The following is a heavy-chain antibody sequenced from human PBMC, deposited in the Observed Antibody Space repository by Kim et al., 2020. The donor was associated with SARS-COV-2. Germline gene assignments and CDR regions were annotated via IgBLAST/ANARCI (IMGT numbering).Heavy chain of an antibody. Sequence: SETLSLTCTVSGGSISSYYWSWIRQPPGKGLEWIGYIYYSGSTNYNPSLKSRVTISVDTSKNQFSLKLSSVTAADTAVYYCARDMITFGGVIAYDAFDIWGQGTMVTVSS. CDR1: GGSISSYY. CDR2: IYYSGST. D-gene: IGHD3-16*02. J-gene: IGHJ3*02. CDR3: ARDMITFGGVIAYDAFDI. V-gene: IGHV4-59*01.